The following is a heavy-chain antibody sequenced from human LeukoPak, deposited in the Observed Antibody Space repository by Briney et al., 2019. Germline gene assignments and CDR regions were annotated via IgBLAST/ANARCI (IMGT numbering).Heavy chain of an antibody. D-gene: IGHD1-26*01. CDR1: GYTFTSYG. CDR2: ISAYNGNT. CDR3: ARHSVWELLGSSAFDI. Sequence: VASVKVSCKASGYTFTSYGISWVRQAPGQGLEWMGWISAYNGNTNYAQKLQGRVTMTTDTSTSTAYMELRSLRSDDTAVYYCARHSVWELLGSSAFDIWGQGTMVTVSS. J-gene: IGHJ3*02. V-gene: IGHV1-18*01.